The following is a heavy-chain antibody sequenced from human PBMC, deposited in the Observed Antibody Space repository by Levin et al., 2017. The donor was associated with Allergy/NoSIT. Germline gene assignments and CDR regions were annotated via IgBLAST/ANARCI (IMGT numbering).Heavy chain of an antibody. Sequence: ASVKVSCKASGYTFTSYGISWVRQAPGQGLEWMGWISAYNGNTNYAQKLQGRVTMTTDTSTSTAYMELRSLRSDDTAVYYCARDWHRSYYYGMDVWGQGTTVTVSS. J-gene: IGHJ6*02. CDR2: ISAYNGNT. V-gene: IGHV1-18*01. D-gene: IGHD1-14*01. CDR1: GYTFTSYG. CDR3: ARDWHRSYYYGMDV.